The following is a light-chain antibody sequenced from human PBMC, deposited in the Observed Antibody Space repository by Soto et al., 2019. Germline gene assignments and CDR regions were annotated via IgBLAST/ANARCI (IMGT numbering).Light chain of an antibody. CDR3: QQAYRHPLT. J-gene: IGKJ4*01. V-gene: IGKV1-12*01. CDR1: QGVGVW. CDR2: GAS. Sequence: DIQMTQSPSSVSASVGDTVTITCRASQGVGVWLGWYQQKPGKAPHLLIYGASGLQVGVPSRFRGSVSGADFTLTISNLQPEDFATYYCQQAYRHPLTYGGGTKVEIK.